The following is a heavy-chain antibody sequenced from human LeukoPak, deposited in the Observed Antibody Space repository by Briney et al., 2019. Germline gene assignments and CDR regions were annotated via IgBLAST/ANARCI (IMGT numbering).Heavy chain of an antibody. V-gene: IGHV3-21*01. J-gene: IGHJ4*02. Sequence: GGSLRLSCAASGFTFSSYSMNWVRQAPGKGLEWVSSISSSSSYIYYADSVKGRFTISRDDAKNSLYLQMNSLRAEDTAVYYCARDPRPYGSYFVDYWGQGTLVTVSS. D-gene: IGHD1-26*01. CDR3: ARDPRPYGSYFVDY. CDR1: GFTFSSYS. CDR2: ISSSSSYI.